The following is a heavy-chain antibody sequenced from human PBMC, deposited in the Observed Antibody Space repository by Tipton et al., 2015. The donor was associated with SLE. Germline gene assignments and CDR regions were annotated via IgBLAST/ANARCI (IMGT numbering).Heavy chain of an antibody. D-gene: IGHD3-22*01. CDR1: GGSISSSSYY. V-gene: IGHV4-39*01. J-gene: IGHJ3*02. CDR2: IYYIGST. CDR3: ARLLDYYDSSDDAFDI. Sequence: TLSLTCAVSGGSISSSSYYWGWIGQPPGKGLEWIGSIYYIGSTYYNPSLKSRVTISVDTSKNQFSLKLSSVTAADTAVYYCARLLDYYDSSDDAFDIWGQGTMVTVSS.